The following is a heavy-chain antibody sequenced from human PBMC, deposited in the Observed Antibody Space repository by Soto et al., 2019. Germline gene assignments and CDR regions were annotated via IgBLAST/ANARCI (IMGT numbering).Heavy chain of an antibody. D-gene: IGHD2-15*01. CDR3: ARGSGGSSAESRHYMDV. CDR2: IYYSGST. V-gene: IGHV4-59*01. J-gene: IGHJ6*03. CDR1: GGSISSYY. Sequence: SETLSLTCTVSGGSISSYYWSWIRQPPGKGLEWIGYIYYSGSTNYNPSLKSRVTISVDTSKNQFSLKLSSVTAADTAVYYCARGSGGSSAESRHYMDVWGKGTTVTVSS.